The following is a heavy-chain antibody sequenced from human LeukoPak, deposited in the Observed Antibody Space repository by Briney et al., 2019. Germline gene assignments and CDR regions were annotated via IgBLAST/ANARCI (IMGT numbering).Heavy chain of an antibody. Sequence: ASVKVSCKASGYTFTSDDINWVRQATGQGLEWMGWMNPNSGNTGYAQKFQGRVTITRNTSISTAYMELSSLRSEDTAVYYCARGFFRLYCSGGSCYLSPRYYYYYYMDVWGKGTTVTVSS. CDR1: GYTFTSDD. CDR3: ARGFFRLYCSGGSCYLSPRYYYYYYMDV. D-gene: IGHD2-15*01. J-gene: IGHJ6*03. V-gene: IGHV1-8*01. CDR2: MNPNSGNT.